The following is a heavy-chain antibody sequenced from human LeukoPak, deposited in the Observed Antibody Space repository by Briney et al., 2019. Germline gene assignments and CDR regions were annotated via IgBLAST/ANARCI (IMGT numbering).Heavy chain of an antibody. CDR3: AKVVAVDFPMTDHDY. D-gene: IGHD3-3*01. CDR1: RFTFSSYA. V-gene: IGHV3-23*01. CDR2: ISGSGGST. J-gene: IGHJ4*02. Sequence: GGSLRLSCAASRFTFSSYAMSWVHQAPRKGLEWVSAISGSGGSTYYADSVKGRFTISRDNSKNTLYLQMNSLRAEDTAVYYCAKVVAVDFPMTDHDYWGQGTLVTVSS.